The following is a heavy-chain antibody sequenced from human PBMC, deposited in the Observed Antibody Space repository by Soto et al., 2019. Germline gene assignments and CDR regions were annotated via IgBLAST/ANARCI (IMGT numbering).Heavy chain of an antibody. CDR1: GFSFTTDGMG. V-gene: IGHV2-5*02. Sequence: QITLKESGPTLVKPTKTLTLTCTFSGFSFTTDGMGVGWIRQPPGKALEWLVLIYWDDDKRYSPSQKGGLTISKDTYRQQVVLRLTNMNPSNTATYYCAHLYWAVAGSRYCCGYWGQGALVTVSS. CDR2: IYWDDDK. CDR3: AHLYWAVAGSRYCCGY. D-gene: IGHD6-19*01. J-gene: IGHJ4*02.